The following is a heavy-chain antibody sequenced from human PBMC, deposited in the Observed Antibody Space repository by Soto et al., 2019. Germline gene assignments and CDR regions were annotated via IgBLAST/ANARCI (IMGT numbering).Heavy chain of an antibody. D-gene: IGHD6-13*01. V-gene: IGHV6-1*01. CDR2: TYYRSKWYN. CDR3: ARDLIAAAGTARLSFDY. J-gene: IGHJ4*02. CDR1: GDSVSSNSAA. Sequence: SQTLSLTCAISGDSVSSNSAAWNWIRRSPSRGLEWLGRTYYRSKWYNDYAVSVKSRITINPDTSKNQFSLQLNSVTPEDTAVYYCARDLIAAAGTARLSFDYWGQGTLVTVSS.